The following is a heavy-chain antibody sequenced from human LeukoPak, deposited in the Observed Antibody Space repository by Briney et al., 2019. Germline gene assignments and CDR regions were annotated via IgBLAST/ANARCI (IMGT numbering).Heavy chain of an antibody. V-gene: IGHV3-21*01. Sequence: PGGSLRLSCTASGFTFSSYSMNWVRQAPGKGLEWVSSISSSSSYIYYADSVKGRFTISRDNAKNSLYLQMNSLRAEDTAVYYCAKDGRYGFWSGYYMNWFDPWGQGTLVTVSS. CDR1: GFTFSSYS. CDR3: AKDGRYGFWSGYYMNWFDP. J-gene: IGHJ5*02. D-gene: IGHD3-3*01. CDR2: ISSSSSYI.